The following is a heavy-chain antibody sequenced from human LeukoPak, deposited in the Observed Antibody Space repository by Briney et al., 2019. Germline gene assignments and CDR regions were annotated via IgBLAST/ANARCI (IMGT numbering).Heavy chain of an antibody. J-gene: IGHJ3*02. D-gene: IGHD2-21*02. Sequence: ASVKVSCKASGYTFTGYYIHWVRQTPGQGLEWMGWINPKSGGADYAQKFQGRVTMATDTSISTAYMALSRLRSDDTAVYYCARRIGRYCGGDCSAFDIWGQGTMVTVSS. CDR1: GYTFTGYY. CDR3: ARRIGRYCGGDCSAFDI. CDR2: INPKSGGA. V-gene: IGHV1-2*02.